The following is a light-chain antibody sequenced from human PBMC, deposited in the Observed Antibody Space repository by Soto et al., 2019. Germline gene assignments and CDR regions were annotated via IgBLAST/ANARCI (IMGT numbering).Light chain of an antibody. CDR1: SSDIGGYRY. Sequence: QSVLTQPASVSVSPGQSITISCTGTSSDIGGYRYVSWYQQHPDKAPKLMIYEVSHRPSGVSDRFSGSKSGNTASLNISGLQAEDEADYYCSSFTTTNTPYVFGPGTKVTVL. CDR3: SSFTTTNTPYV. CDR2: EVS. J-gene: IGLJ1*01. V-gene: IGLV2-14*01.